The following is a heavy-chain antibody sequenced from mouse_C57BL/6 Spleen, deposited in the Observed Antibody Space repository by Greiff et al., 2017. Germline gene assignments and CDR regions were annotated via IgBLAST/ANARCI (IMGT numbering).Heavy chain of an antibody. CDR3: ERETLATVVATVAMDD. CDR1: GYSITSGYY. J-gene: IGHJ4*01. V-gene: IGHV3-6*01. CDR2: ISYDGSN. Sequence: EVQLQQSGPGLVKPAPSLYLSCSASGYSITSGYYWYWIRQFPGNKPEWMGYISYDGSNNYNTSIKNRISITSDTSKNQFILKLNAVTTEDTATYDVERETLATVVATVAMDDEGQRPSVTFAS. D-gene: IGHD1-1*01.